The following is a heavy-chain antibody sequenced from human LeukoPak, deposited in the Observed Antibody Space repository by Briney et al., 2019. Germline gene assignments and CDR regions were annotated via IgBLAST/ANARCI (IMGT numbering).Heavy chain of an antibody. CDR3: ARGSQPLLMFFDS. CDR2: IYYSGST. CDR1: GGSISSYY. Sequence: SETLSLTCTVSGGSISSYYWSWIRQPPGKGLEWIGYIYYSGSTNYNPSLKSRVTISVDTSNNQFSLNLRSVPPADTAVYYCARGSQPLLMFFDSWGQGTQVTVSS. V-gene: IGHV4-59*08. J-gene: IGHJ4*02. D-gene: IGHD2-8*01.